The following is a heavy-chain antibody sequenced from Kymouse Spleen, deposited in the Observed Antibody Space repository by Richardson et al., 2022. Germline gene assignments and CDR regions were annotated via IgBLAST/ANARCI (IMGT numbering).Heavy chain of an antibody. Sequence: EVQLVESGGGLVQPGGSLKLSCAASGFTFSGSAMHWVRQASGKGLEWVGRIRSKANSYATAYAASVKGRFTISRDDSKNTAYLQMNSLKTEDTAVYYCTRLYSSYDAFDIWGQGTMVTVSS. CDR3: TRLYSSYDAFDI. D-gene: IGHD6-6*01. CDR1: GFTFSGSA. V-gene: IGHV3-73*02. J-gene: IGHJ3*02. CDR2: IRSKANSYAT.